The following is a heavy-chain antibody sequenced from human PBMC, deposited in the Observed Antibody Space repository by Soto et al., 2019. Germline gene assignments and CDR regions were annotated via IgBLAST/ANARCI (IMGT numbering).Heavy chain of an antibody. CDR1: GFTFSSGS. V-gene: IGHV3-21*01. CDR3: ARAPQWELDH. CDR2: ISSSSSYI. Sequence: GGSLRLSWAASGFTFSSGSMNWVRQAPGKGLEWVSPISSSSSYIYYADSVKGRFTISRDNAKNSLYLQMNSLRAEDTAVYYCARAPQWELDHWGQGTLVTVSS. D-gene: IGHD1-26*01. J-gene: IGHJ4*02.